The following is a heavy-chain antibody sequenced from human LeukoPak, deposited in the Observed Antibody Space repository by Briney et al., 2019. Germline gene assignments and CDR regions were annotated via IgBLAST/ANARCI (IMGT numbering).Heavy chain of an antibody. J-gene: IGHJ1*01. CDR3: AKDWSGPSGYFQH. V-gene: IGHV3-30*02. D-gene: IGHD3-3*01. CDR1: GFTFSSYG. Sequence: GGSLRLSCAASGFTFSSYGMHWVRQAPGKGLEWVAFIRYDRSNKYYADSVKGRFTISRDNSKNTLYLQMNSLRAEDTAVYYCAKDWSGPSGYFQHWGQGTLVTVSS. CDR2: IRYDRSNK.